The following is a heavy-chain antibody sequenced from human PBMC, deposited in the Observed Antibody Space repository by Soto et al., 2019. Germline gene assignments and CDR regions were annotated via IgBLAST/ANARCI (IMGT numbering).Heavy chain of an antibody. V-gene: IGHV1-69*01. CDR1: GGTFGSYA. CDR3: ARSQGSSTSLEIYYYYYYGMDV. CDR2: IIPIPGTA. D-gene: IGHD2-2*01. Sequence: QVQLVQSGAEVKKPGSSVKVSCKASGGTFGSYAISWVRQGPGQGLKWMGGIIPIPGTANYAQKFQGRVTIAADESTSTAYMELSSLRSEDTAVYYCARSQGSSTSLEIYYYYYYGMDVWGQGTTVTVSS. J-gene: IGHJ6*02.